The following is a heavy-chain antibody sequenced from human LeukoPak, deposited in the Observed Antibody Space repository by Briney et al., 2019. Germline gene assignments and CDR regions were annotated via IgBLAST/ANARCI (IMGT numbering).Heavy chain of an antibody. CDR1: GASISNYY. V-gene: IGHV4-59*12. J-gene: IGHJ4*02. CDR3: SRESGAFCPFGY. CDR2: VYYSGGT. Sequence: SETLSLTCTVSGASISNYYWSWIRQPPGKGLEWIGYVYYSGGTNYNPSLKSRVTMSLDGSRNQLSLTLTSVTAADTAIYYCSRESGAFCPFGYWGQGTLVIVPP. D-gene: IGHD1-26*01.